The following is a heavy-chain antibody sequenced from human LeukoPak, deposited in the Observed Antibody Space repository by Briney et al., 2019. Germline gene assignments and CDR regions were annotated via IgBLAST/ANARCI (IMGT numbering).Heavy chain of an antibody. J-gene: IGHJ4*02. CDR1: GGSFSGYF. V-gene: IGHV4-34*01. CDR3: ARNPYYYDSSGSLCYFDY. CDR2: INHSGST. D-gene: IGHD3-22*01. Sequence: SETLSLTCAVYGGSFSGYFWSWIRQPPGKGLEWIGEINHSGSTNYNPSLKSRVTISVDTSKNQFSLKLSSVTAADTAVYYCARNPYYYDSSGSLCYFDYWGQGTLVTVSS.